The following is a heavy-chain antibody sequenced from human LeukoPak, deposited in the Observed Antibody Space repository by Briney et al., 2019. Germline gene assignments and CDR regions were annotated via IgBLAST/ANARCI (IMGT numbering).Heavy chain of an antibody. Sequence: GGTLRLSCAASGFTFSNSAMNWVRQAPGKGLEWVSAISGSGGSTYYANSVKGRFTISRDNSRNTLYLQMNSLRAEDTAVYYCAKGQVFQCDYWGQGTLVTVSS. D-gene: IGHD2/OR15-2a*01. CDR2: ISGSGGST. V-gene: IGHV3-23*01. CDR3: AKGQVFQCDY. CDR1: GFTFSNSA. J-gene: IGHJ4*02.